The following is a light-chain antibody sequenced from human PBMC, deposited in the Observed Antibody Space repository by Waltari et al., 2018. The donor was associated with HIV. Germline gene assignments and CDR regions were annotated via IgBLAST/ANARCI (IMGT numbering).Light chain of an antibody. CDR1: QSIGSN. CDR2: YAS. V-gene: IGKV6-21*01. Sequence: EIVLTQSPDVQSVTPKEKVTITCRASQSIGSNLHWYQQKPDQSPKLLIKYASRSFSGGPSRFSGSGSGTDFTLTISRLEAEDAATYYCHQSSSLPHTFGQGTKLEIK. CDR3: HQSSSLPHT. J-gene: IGKJ2*01.